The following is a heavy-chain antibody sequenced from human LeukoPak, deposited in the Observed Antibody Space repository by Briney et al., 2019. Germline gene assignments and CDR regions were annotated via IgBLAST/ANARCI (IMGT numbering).Heavy chain of an antibody. Sequence: GESLKISCKGSGSSFTSYWIGWVRPLPGKGLEWMGIIYPGDSDTRYSPSFQGQVTISADKSISTAYLQWSSLKASDTAMYYCARRSRRFGELFDWFDPWGQGTLVTVSS. V-gene: IGHV5-51*01. D-gene: IGHD3-10*01. J-gene: IGHJ5*02. CDR2: IYPGDSDT. CDR3: ARRSRRFGELFDWFDP. CDR1: GSSFTSYW.